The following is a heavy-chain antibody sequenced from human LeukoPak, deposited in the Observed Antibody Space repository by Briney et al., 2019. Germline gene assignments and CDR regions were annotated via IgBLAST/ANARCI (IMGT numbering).Heavy chain of an antibody. CDR2: ISYDESDK. CDR1: GFTFNIYA. D-gene: IGHD6-13*01. V-gene: IGHV3-30*04. J-gene: IGHJ4*02. Sequence: GRSLRLSCAASGFTFNIYAMHWVRQAPGKGLEWVAVISYDESDKYYADSVKGRFTISRDNSKNTLYLQMNSLRAEDTAVYYCAKPDRIKQQLGYFDYWGQGTLVTVSS. CDR3: AKPDRIKQQLGYFDY.